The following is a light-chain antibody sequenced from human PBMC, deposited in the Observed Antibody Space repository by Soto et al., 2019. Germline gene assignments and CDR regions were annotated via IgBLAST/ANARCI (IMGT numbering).Light chain of an antibody. V-gene: IGLV2-14*01. J-gene: IGLJ1*01. CDR2: DVR. CDR3: SSYTTISTYV. Sequence: SVLTQPASVSGSPGQSITISCTGTSSVVGGYNYVSWYQQHPGKAPKLMIYDVRNRPSGVSNRFSGSKSVNTASLTISGLQAEDEADYYCSSYTTISTYVFGTGSKVTVL. CDR1: SSVVGGYNY.